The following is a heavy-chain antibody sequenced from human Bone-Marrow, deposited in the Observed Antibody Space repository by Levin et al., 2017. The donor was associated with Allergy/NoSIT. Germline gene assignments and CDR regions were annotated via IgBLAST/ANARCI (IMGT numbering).Heavy chain of an antibody. CDR2: IFSNDEK. CDR3: ARTIYYDLFMDY. V-gene: IGHV2-26*01. D-gene: IGHD3-9*01. Sequence: SGPTLVKPTETLTLTCTVSGFSLSHDRLGVTWIRQPPGKALEWLAHIFSNDEKSYSPSLKSRLTISKDTSKSQVVLTMTNMDPVDTATYYCARTIYYDLFMDYWGQGTLVTVSS. CDR1: GFSLSHDRLG. J-gene: IGHJ4*02.